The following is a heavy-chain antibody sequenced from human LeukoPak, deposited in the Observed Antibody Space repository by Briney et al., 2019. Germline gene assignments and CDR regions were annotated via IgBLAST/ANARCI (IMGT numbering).Heavy chain of an antibody. Sequence: GGSLRLSCAASGFTFSSYSMNWVRQAPGKGLEWVSYISSSSSTIYYADSVKGRFTISRDNAKNSLYLQMNSLRAEDTAVYYCARGYLSGSYYYGAFDIWGQGTMVTVSS. V-gene: IGHV3-48*04. CDR3: ARGYLSGSYYYGAFDI. CDR2: ISSSSSTI. J-gene: IGHJ3*02. D-gene: IGHD1-26*01. CDR1: GFTFSSYS.